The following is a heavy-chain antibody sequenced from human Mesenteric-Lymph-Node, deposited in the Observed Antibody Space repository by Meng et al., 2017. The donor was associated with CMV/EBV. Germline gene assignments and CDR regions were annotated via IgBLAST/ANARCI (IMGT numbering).Heavy chain of an antibody. J-gene: IGHJ3*02. D-gene: IGHD2-8*01. V-gene: IGHV3-48*03. CDR1: GFTFSSYE. Sequence: GESLKISCAASGFTFSSYEMNWVRQAPGKGLEWVSYISSSGNTIYYADSVKGRFTISRDNAKNTVYLQMNSLTVEDTAVYYCATGLMSAFEIWGQGTMVTVSS. CDR3: ATGLMSAFEI. CDR2: ISSSGNTI.